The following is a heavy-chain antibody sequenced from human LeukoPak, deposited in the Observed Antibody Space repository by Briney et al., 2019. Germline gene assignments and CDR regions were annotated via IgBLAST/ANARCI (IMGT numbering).Heavy chain of an antibody. CDR2: IYYSGST. CDR1: GGSISSYY. D-gene: IGHD6-6*01. V-gene: IGHV4-59*01. CDR3: ARSIAARRYFDL. Sequence: PSQTLSLTCTVSGGSISSYYWSWIRQPPGKGLEWIGYIYYSGSTNYNPSLKSRVTISVDTSKNQFSLKLSSVTAADTAVYYCARSIAARRYFDLWGRGTLVTVSS. J-gene: IGHJ2*01.